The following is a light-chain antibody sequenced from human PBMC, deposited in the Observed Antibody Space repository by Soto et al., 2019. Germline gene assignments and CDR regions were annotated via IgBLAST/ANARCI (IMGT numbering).Light chain of an antibody. CDR2: DAS. J-gene: IGKJ1*01. CDR1: QSVSSD. V-gene: IGKV3-11*01. CDR3: QQRSNWPPWT. Sequence: EIVMTQSPATLSVSPGERATLSCRASQSVSSDLAWYQQKPGQAPRLLIYDASNRATGIPARFSGSGSGTDFTLTISSLEPEDFAVYYCQQRSNWPPWTFGQGPRWIS.